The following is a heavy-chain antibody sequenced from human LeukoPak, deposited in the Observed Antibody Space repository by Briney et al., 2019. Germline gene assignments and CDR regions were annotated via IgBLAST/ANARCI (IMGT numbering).Heavy chain of an antibody. CDR2: INSDGSTT. CDR1: GFTFSSYW. V-gene: IGHV3-74*01. J-gene: IGHJ3*02. D-gene: IGHD1-26*01. CDR3: ARDLGTWYSGISGADAFDI. Sequence: GGSLRLSCVVSGFTFSSYWMHWVRQAPGKGLVWVSRINSDGSTTTYADSVKGRFTISRDNAKNTLYLQMNSLRAEDTAVYYCARDLGTWYSGISGADAFDIWGQGTMVTVSS.